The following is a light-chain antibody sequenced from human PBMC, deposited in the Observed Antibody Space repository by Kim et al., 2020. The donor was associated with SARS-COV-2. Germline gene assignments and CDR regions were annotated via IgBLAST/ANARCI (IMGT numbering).Light chain of an antibody. Sequence: QSALTQPATVSGSPGQSITISCTGTSSDVGGFNYVSWYRQHPGKAPKLMIYDVTKRPSGVSNRFSGSKSGNTASLTISGLQAEDEADYYCNSYTSRSTYVFGSGTKVTVL. J-gene: IGLJ1*01. CDR1: SSDVGGFNY. CDR2: DVT. CDR3: NSYTSRSTYV. V-gene: IGLV2-14*03.